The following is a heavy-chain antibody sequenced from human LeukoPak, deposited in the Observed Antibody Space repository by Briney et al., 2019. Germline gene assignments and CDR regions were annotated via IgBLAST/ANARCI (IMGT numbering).Heavy chain of an antibody. V-gene: IGHV1-2*02. J-gene: IGHJ3*02. CDR1: GYTFTGYY. D-gene: IGHD3-3*01. CDR3: ARVPYDFRSGYYTGVVTFDI. CDR2: INPNSGGT. Sequence: ASVKVSCKASGYTFTGYYMHWVRQAPGQGLEWMGWINPNSGGTNYAQKFQGRVTMTRDTSISTAYMELSRLRSDDTAVYYCARVPYDFRSGYYTGVVTFDIWGQGTMVTVSS.